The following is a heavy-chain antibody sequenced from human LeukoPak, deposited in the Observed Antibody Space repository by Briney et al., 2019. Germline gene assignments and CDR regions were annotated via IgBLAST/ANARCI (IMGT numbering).Heavy chain of an antibody. V-gene: IGHV3-7*01. CDR3: ARDYYYYDSRSYYSNIAN. D-gene: IGHD3-10*01. CDR1: GFNFSIYW. CDR2: IKEDGSEK. J-gene: IGHJ4*02. Sequence: GGSLRLSCAASGFNFSIYWMSWVRQAPGRGLEWVANIKEDGSEKYYVDSVKGRFTISRDNAKNSLFLQMNSLRVEDTAVYYCARDYYYYDSRSYYSNIANWGQGTLVTVSS.